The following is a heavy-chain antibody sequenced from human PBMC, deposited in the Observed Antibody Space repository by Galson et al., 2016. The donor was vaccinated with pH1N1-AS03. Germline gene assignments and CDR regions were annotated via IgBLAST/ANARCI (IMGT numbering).Heavy chain of an antibody. V-gene: IGHV1-69*13. J-gene: IGHJ6*02. CDR3: ARFEGNFDVWRGRFYYGMDV. CDR2: IIPSLSTP. Sequence: SVKVSCKASGGDFRSFAINWMRQAPGQGLEWMGGIIPSLSTPVYAQQFQGRVSITADDSTYTVFMEVNRLTSEDTAVYYCARFEGNFDVWRGRFYYGMDVWGQGTTVKVSS. D-gene: IGHD3-3*01. CDR1: GGDFRSFA.